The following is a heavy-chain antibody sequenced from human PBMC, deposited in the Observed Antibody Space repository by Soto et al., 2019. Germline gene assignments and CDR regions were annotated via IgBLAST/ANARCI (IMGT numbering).Heavy chain of an antibody. CDR1: GFTFSSDA. J-gene: IGHJ4*02. Sequence: QVQLVESGGGVVQPGRSLRLSCAASGFTFSSDAMHWVRQAPGKGLEWVAVISYDGSNKYYADSVKGRFTISRDNSKNTLYLQMNSLRAEDTAVYYCARATSPASGTSQPDYYFDYWGQGTLVTVSS. CDR2: ISYDGSNK. V-gene: IGHV3-30-3*01. CDR3: ARATSPASGTSQPDYYFDY. D-gene: IGHD6-13*01.